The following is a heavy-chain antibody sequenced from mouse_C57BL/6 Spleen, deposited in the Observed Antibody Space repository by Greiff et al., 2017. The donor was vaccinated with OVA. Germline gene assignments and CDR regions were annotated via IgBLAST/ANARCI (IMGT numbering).Heavy chain of an antibody. CDR3: ARDPPYYYGSSYPFAY. CDR2: INPNNGGT. J-gene: IGHJ3*01. D-gene: IGHD1-1*01. Sequence: EVKLVESGPELVKPGASVKMSCKASGYTFTDYNMHWVKQSHGKSLEWIGYINPNNGGTSYNQKFKGKATLTVNKSSSTAYMELRSLTSEDSAVYYCARDPPYYYGSSYPFAYWGQGTLVTVSA. V-gene: IGHV1-22*01. CDR1: GYTFTDYN.